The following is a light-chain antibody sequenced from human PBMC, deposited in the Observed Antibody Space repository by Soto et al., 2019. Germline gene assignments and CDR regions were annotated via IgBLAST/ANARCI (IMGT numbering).Light chain of an antibody. CDR1: SSNIGAGYD. CDR2: GNS. V-gene: IGLV1-40*01. CDR3: QAYDSSLSGSVV. Sequence: QSVLTQPPSVSGAPGQRVTISCTGSSSNIGAGYDVHWYQQLPGTAPKLLIYGNSNRPSGVPDRFSGSKSGTSASLAITGLQAEAEAEYYCQAYDSSLSGSVVFGGGTKLTV. J-gene: IGLJ2*01.